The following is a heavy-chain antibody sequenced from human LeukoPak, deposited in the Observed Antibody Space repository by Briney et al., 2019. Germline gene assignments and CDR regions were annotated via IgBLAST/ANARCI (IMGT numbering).Heavy chain of an antibody. D-gene: IGHD1-26*01. CDR2: VNPSDGYT. J-gene: IGHJ4*02. CDR3: ARDMSTYSGTFPGGDH. Sequence: ASVKVSCKASGYTFTGYYMHWVLQAPGQGLEWMGIVNPSDGYTTYAQKFQGRVTMTRDMSTSTVYMELSSLTSDDTAVYCCARDMSTYSGTFPGGDHWGQGTLVTVSS. CDR1: GYTFTGYY. V-gene: IGHV1-46*01.